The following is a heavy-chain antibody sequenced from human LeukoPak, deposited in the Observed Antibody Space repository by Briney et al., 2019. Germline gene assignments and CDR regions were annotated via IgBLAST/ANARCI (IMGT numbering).Heavy chain of an antibody. CDR1: GGSFSGYY. V-gene: IGHV4-34*01. Sequence: SETLSLTCAVYGGSFSGYYWSWFRQPPGKGLEWIGEINHSGSTNYNPSLKSRVTISVDTSKNQFSLKLSSVTAADTAVYYCARLWVGIGSDYWGQGTLVTVSS. J-gene: IGHJ4*02. D-gene: IGHD2-21*01. CDR3: ARLWVGIGSDY. CDR2: INHSGST.